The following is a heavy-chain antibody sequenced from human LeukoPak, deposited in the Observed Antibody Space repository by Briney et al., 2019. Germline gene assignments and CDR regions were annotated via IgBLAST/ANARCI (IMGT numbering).Heavy chain of an antibody. V-gene: IGHV4-59*11. CDR3: ARDLVTVTKGFDI. J-gene: IGHJ3*02. CDR1: GDSFSSHY. Sequence: KTSEALSLTCAVSGDSFSSHYWTWLRQSPGRGLEGLWYISHLARTNYHPSLQSRVTISLDTSKNQFSLKLRSVTAADTAVYYCARDLVTVTKGFDIWGQGTMLSVSS. D-gene: IGHD4-17*01. CDR2: ISHLART.